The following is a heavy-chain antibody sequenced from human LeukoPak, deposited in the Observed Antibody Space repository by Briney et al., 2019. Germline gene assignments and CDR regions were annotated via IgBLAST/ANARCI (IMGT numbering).Heavy chain of an antibody. V-gene: IGHV3-33*01. CDR1: GFIFSHYG. J-gene: IGHJ4*02. Sequence: GGSLRLSCAASGFIFSHYGIHWVRQAPGKGLEWAAVIWSDGNKKYYADSVKGRFTISRDDSKNTVYLQMNSLTAEDTAVYYCARDGDASGRYSQFDNWGQGTLVTVSS. CDR3: ARDGDASGRYSQFDN. CDR2: IWSDGNKK. D-gene: IGHD3-10*01.